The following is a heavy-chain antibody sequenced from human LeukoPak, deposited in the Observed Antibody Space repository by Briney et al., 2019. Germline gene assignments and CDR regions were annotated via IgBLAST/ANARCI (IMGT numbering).Heavy chain of an antibody. Sequence: ASVKVSCKTSGYTFNNFGITWVRQAPGQGPEWIGWISIGDGRTHYGRKFQDRVSMTREMSSNTAFLKLNSLRSDDTAVYFCSRSYYSSSWYYFDHWGQGTLVIVSS. J-gene: IGHJ4*02. CDR1: GYTFNNFG. D-gene: IGHD2-15*01. V-gene: IGHV1-18*01. CDR2: ISIGDGRT. CDR3: SRSYYSSSWYYFDH.